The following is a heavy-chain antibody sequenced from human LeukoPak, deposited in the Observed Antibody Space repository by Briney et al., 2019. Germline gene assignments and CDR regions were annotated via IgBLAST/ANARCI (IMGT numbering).Heavy chain of an antibody. CDR3: ARDMGSSSWIDAFDI. D-gene: IGHD6-13*01. CDR2: IYTSGST. CDR1: GGSISGYY. J-gene: IGHJ3*02. V-gene: IGHV4-4*07. Sequence: PSETLSLTCTVSGGSISGYYWSWIRQPAGKGLEWIGRIYTSGSTNYNPSLKSRVTMSVDTSKNQFSLKLSSVTAADTAVYYCARDMGSSSWIDAFDIWGQGTMVTVSS.